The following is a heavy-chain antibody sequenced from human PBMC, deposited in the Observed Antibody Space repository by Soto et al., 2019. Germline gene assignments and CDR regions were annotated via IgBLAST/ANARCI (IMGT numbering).Heavy chain of an antibody. Sequence: QVQLVQSGAEVKKPGASVKVSCKASGYTFTGYYMHWVRQAPGQGLEWMGWINPNSGGTNYAQKFQGWVTITRDTAISTAYMELSRLRSDDTAVYYCARDEGYSYGDGHYYGMDVWGQGTTVTVSS. CDR2: INPNSGGT. D-gene: IGHD5-18*01. V-gene: IGHV1-2*04. CDR3: ARDEGYSYGDGHYYGMDV. CDR1: GYTFTGYY. J-gene: IGHJ6*02.